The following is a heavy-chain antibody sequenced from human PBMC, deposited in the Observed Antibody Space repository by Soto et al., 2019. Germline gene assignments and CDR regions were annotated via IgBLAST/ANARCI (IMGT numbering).Heavy chain of an antibody. Sequence: GGSLRLSCAASGVTFSTYSMNWVRQAPGKGLEWVSYISTTGSYIYYADSVQGRFTISRDNAKNSLYLQMNSLRAEDTAVYYCARDYRGYDLFDYWGHGTLVTVSS. D-gene: IGHD5-12*01. CDR3: ARDYRGYDLFDY. CDR1: GVTFSTYS. CDR2: ISTTGSYI. J-gene: IGHJ4*01. V-gene: IGHV3-21*01.